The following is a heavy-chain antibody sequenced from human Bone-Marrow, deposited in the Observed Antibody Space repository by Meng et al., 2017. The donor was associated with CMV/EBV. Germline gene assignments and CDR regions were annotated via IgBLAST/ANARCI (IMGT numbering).Heavy chain of an antibody. Sequence: GGSLRLSCAASGFTFSSYWMHWVRQAPGKGLVWVSRINSDGSSTSYADSVKGRFTISRDNAKSTLYLQMNSLRAEDTAVYYCAREVGATAAGLGYWGQGTLVTVSS. CDR3: AREVGATAAGLGY. CDR1: GFTFSSYW. D-gene: IGHD1-26*01. CDR2: INSDGSST. V-gene: IGHV3-74*01. J-gene: IGHJ4*02.